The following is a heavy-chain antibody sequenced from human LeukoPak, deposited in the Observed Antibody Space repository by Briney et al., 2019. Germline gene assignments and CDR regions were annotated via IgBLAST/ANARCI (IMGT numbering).Heavy chain of an antibody. Sequence: PSETLSLTCSVSGGSITSHFWSWIPQPPGKGLEWIGYIHYSGSTNYNPSLKSRVTISPDTSKNQLFLKLNSVTAADTAVYYCARLVWLGESPGSWFDSWGQGTLVTVSS. V-gene: IGHV4-59*11. J-gene: IGHJ5*01. D-gene: IGHD3-10*01. CDR2: IHYSGST. CDR1: GGSITSHF. CDR3: ARLVWLGESPGSWFDS.